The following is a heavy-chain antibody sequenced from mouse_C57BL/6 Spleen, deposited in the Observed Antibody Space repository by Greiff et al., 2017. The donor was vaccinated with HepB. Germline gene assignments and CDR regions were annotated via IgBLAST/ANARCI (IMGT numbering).Heavy chain of an antibody. CDR3: ARQLRLSYFDY. Sequence: EVKLMESEGGLVQPGRSMKLSCTASGFTFSDYYMAWVRQVPEKGLEWVANINYDGSSTYYLDSLKSRFIISRDNAKNILYLQMSSLKSEDTATYYCARQLRLSYFDYWGQGTTLTVSS. CDR2: INYDGSST. J-gene: IGHJ2*01. CDR1: GFTFSDYY. V-gene: IGHV5-16*01. D-gene: IGHD3-2*02.